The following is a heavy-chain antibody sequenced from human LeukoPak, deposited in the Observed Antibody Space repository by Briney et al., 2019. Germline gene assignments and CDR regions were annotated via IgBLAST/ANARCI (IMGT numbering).Heavy chain of an antibody. D-gene: IGHD6-19*01. CDR1: GFTFSTYA. CDR3: ARGGAVAGTKIGNNY. Sequence: GGSLRLSCAASGFTFSTYAMHWFRQAPGKGLEWVAVISYDGSAKVYADSVEGRFTISRDNSKNTIYLQMNSLREEDTAVYYCARGGAVAGTKIGNNYWGQGTLLTVSS. CDR2: ISYDGSAK. J-gene: IGHJ4*02. V-gene: IGHV3-30*04.